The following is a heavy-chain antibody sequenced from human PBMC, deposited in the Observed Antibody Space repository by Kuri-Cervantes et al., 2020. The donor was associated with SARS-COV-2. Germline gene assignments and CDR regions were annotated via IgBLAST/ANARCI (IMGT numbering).Heavy chain of an antibody. CDR1: GFTFSSFA. Sequence: GGSLRLSWVASGFTFSSFAMTWVRQAPGKGLEWVASMSGSGHNIQHADSLKGRFTISRDNSKNTLYLQMNSLRAEDTAVYYCAKDRRWVGAEKYYFDYWGQGTLVTVSS. V-gene: IGHV3-23*01. CDR2: MSGSGHNI. J-gene: IGHJ4*02. CDR3: AKDRRWVGAEKYYFDY. D-gene: IGHD1-26*01.